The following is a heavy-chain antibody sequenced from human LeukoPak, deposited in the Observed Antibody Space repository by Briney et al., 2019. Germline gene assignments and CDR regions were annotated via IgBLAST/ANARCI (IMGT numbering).Heavy chain of an antibody. CDR1: GYTFTGYY. J-gene: IGHJ5*02. CDR3: ARGDIVVVPASLWFDP. D-gene: IGHD2-2*01. V-gene: IGHV1-2*02. Sequence: GASVKVSCKASGYTFTGYYMHWVRQAPGQGLEWMGWINPNSGGTNYAQKFPGRVTMTRDTSISTAYMELSRLRSDDTAVYYCARGDIVVVPASLWFDPWGQGTLVTVSS. CDR2: INPNSGGT.